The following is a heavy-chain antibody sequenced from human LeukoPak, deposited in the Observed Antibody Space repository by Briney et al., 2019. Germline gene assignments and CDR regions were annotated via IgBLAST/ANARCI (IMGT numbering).Heavy chain of an antibody. J-gene: IGHJ4*02. CDR2: IYPGHSAT. V-gene: IGHV5-51*01. CDR3: ARGDYGDYESSFDY. Sequence: GESLKICCEGAGYSFTSYWICWGRQIPGKGLGLMGIIYPGHSATRYSPSVQGQVTISADTSISTTYLQWSSLTPSDTAMYACARGDYGDYESSFDYWGPGTLVTVSS. CDR1: GYSFTSYW. D-gene: IGHD4-17*01.